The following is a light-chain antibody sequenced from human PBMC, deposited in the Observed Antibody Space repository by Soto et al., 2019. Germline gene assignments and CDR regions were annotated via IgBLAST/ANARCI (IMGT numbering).Light chain of an antibody. CDR1: QSISSW. J-gene: IGKJ3*01. CDR3: QQRSNWPPVT. CDR2: KAS. V-gene: IGKV1-5*03. Sequence: DIQMTQSPSTLSASVGDRVTITCRASQSISSWLAWYQQKPGKAPKLLIYKASSLESGVPSRFSGSGSGTEFTLTISSLQPDDFAVYYCQQRSNWPPVTFGPGTKVDIK.